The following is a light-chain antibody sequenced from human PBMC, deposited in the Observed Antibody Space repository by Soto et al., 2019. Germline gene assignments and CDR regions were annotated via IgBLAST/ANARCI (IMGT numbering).Light chain of an antibody. CDR3: QQYNSYSQT. CDR1: QSVSSW. CDR2: DAS. J-gene: IGKJ1*01. Sequence: DIPMSQSLSSLSSSVGDIVSISCRASQSVSSWLAWYQQKPGKAPKLLIYDASGLESGVPSRFSGSGSGTEFTLTISSLQPDDFATYYCQQYNSYSQTFGQGTKVDIK. V-gene: IGKV1-5*01.